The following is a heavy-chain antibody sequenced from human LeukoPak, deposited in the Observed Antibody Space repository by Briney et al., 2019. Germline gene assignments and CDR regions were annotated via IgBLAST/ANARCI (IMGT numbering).Heavy chain of an antibody. J-gene: IGHJ4*02. CDR1: GYTFTGYY. Sequence: ASLKVSCTASGYTFTGYYLHWVRQAPGQGLEWMGCIYPNSGGTKYGSQCQGRVTMTRNTSISTAHMELTGLGSDDTAVYYCARGGYYDSSGFDNWGQGTLVTVSS. V-gene: IGHV1-2*02. CDR3: ARGGYYDSSGFDN. CDR2: IYPNSGGT. D-gene: IGHD3-22*01.